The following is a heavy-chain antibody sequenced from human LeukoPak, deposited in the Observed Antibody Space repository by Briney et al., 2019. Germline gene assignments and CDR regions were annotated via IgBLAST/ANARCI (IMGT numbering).Heavy chain of an antibody. CDR1: GVTVSNNF. J-gene: IGHJ4*02. V-gene: IGHV3-53*01. D-gene: IGHD2-2*01. CDR2: IYGGGST. CDR3: ARGYCSSTSCYPYYFDY. Sequence: GGSLRLSCAASGVTVSNNFMSWVRQAPGKGLEWVSVIYGGGSTYYADSVKGRFTISRDTSKNTLYLQMNSLRAEDTAVYYCARGYCSSTSCYPYYFDYWGQGTLVTVSS.